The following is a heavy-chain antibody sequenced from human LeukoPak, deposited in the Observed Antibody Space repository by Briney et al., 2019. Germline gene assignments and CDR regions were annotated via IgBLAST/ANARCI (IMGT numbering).Heavy chain of an antibody. CDR3: ARGLSRSNDAFDI. D-gene: IGHD3-10*01. CDR1: GGSFSGYY. V-gene: IGHV4-34*01. CDR2: INHSGST. J-gene: IGHJ3*02. Sequence: PSETLSLTCAVYGGSFSGYYWSWIRQPPGKGLEWIGEINHSGSTNYNPSLKSRVTISVDTSKNQFSLKLSSVTAADTAVYYCARGLSRSNDAFDIWGQGTMVTVSS.